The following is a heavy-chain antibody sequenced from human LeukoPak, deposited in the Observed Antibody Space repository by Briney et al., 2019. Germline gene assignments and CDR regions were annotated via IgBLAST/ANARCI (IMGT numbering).Heavy chain of an antibody. CDR3: ARDNIDCSSTSCHPGFDY. Sequence: ASVKVSCKASGYTFTSYGISWVRQAPGQGLEWMGWISAYNGNTNYAQKLRGRVTMTTDTSTSTAYMELRSLRSDDTAVYYCARDNIDCSSTSCHPGFDYWGQGTLVTVSS. CDR1: GYTFTSYG. CDR2: ISAYNGNT. J-gene: IGHJ4*02. V-gene: IGHV1-18*01. D-gene: IGHD2-2*01.